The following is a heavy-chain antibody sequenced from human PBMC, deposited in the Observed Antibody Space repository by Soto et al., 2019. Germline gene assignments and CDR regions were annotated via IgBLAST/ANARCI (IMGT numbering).Heavy chain of an antibody. CDR2: VYYTGST. V-gene: IGHV4-59*08. J-gene: IGHJ5*01. CDR1: GVSFSSYY. CDR3: WRHRRPGSGKWYGLDS. Sequence: QVQLQASGPGLGKPSETLSLTCTVSGVSFSSYYWSWIREPPGKGPESIGYVYYTGSTNYNPYLRMRVTIAVDTSNNQVSLGLGSVTAADTGVYYCWRHRRPGSGKWYGLDSWGQGTLVTVSS. D-gene: IGHD6-19*01.